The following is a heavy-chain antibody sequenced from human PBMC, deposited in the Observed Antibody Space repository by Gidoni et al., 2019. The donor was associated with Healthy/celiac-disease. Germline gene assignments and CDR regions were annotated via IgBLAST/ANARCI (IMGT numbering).Heavy chain of an antibody. CDR1: GGSFSVYY. Sequence: QLQLQHWGAGLLKPSETLSLTCAVYGGSFSVYYWSWIRQPPGKGLEWIGEINHRGSTNYNPSLKSRVTISVDTSKNQFSLKLSSVTAADTAVYYCARVAPASWYYYYYGMDVWGQGTTVTVSS. V-gene: IGHV4-34*01. J-gene: IGHJ6*02. CDR2: INHRGST. CDR3: ARVAPASWYYYYYGMDV. D-gene: IGHD6-13*01.